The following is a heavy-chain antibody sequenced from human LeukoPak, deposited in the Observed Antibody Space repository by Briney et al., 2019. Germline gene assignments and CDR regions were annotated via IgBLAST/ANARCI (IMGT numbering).Heavy chain of an antibody. CDR2: IIPILGIA. CDR3: ARDLRTMVRGAQGVDY. J-gene: IGHJ4*02. Sequence: VASVKVSCKASGGTFSSYAISWVRQAPGQGLEWMGRIIPILGIANYAQKFQGRVTITADKSTSTAYMELSSLRSEDTAVYYCARDLRTMVRGAQGVDYWGQGTLVTVSS. CDR1: GGTFSSYA. V-gene: IGHV1-69*04. D-gene: IGHD3-10*01.